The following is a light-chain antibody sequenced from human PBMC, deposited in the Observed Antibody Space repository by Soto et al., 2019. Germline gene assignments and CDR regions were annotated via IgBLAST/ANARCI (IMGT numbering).Light chain of an antibody. Sequence: DIKMTQSPSSLSASVGDRFTITFQASQDINNYLNWYQQKPGQAPKLLIYDASGLEVGVPSRFSGSGSGTHFTLTISGLQPEDIATYYCQQFGDLTFIFGQGTRLEIK. CDR3: QQFGDLTFI. V-gene: IGKV1-33*01. J-gene: IGKJ5*01. CDR2: DAS. CDR1: QDINNY.